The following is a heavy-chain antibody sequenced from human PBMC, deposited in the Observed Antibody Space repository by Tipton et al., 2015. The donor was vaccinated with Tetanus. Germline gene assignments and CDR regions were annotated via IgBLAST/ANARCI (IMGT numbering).Heavy chain of an antibody. CDR2: ISYDGSNK. CDR3: ARERCDY. D-gene: IGHD4-17*01. CDR1: GFTFSSYA. V-gene: IGHV3-30-3*01. J-gene: IGHJ4*02. Sequence: SLRLSCAASGFTFSSYAMRWVRQAPGKGLEWVAVISYDGSNKYYADSVKGRFTISRDNSKNTLYLQMNSLRAEDTAVYYCARERCDYWGQGTLVTVSS.